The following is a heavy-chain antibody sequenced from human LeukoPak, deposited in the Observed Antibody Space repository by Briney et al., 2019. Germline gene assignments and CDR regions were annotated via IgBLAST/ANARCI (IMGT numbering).Heavy chain of an antibody. D-gene: IGHD6-13*01. CDR1: GFTFSSYW. CDR3: AKDHQDEYSSSPNFDY. Sequence: PGGSLRLSCAASGFTFSSYWMSWVRQAPGKGLEWVANIKQDGSEKYYVDSVKGRFTISRDNAKNSLYLQMNSLRAEDTALYYCAKDHQDEYSSSPNFDYWGQGTLVTVSS. CDR2: IKQDGSEK. V-gene: IGHV3-7*03. J-gene: IGHJ4*02.